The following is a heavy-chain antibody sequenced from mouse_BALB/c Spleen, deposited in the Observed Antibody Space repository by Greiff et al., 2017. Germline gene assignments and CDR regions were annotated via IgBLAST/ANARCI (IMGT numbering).Heavy chain of an antibody. V-gene: IGHV5-12-1*01. CDR2: ISSGGGST. J-gene: IGHJ3*01. CDR1: GFAFSSYD. Sequence: EVQVVESGGGLVKPGGSLKLSCAASGFAFSSYDMSWVRQTPEKRLEWVAYISSGGGSTYYPDTVKGRFTISRDNAKNTLYLQMSSLKSEDTAMYYCARSMITTGAWFAYWGQGTLVTVSA. CDR3: ARSMITTGAWFAY. D-gene: IGHD2-4*01.